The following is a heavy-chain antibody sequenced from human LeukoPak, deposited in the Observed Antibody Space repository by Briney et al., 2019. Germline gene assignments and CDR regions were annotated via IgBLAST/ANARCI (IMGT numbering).Heavy chain of an antibody. CDR1: GFTFSSYS. J-gene: IGHJ6*03. V-gene: IGHV3-48*04. CDR2: ISSSSSTI. CDR3: ARRIAARQGYYYYMDV. D-gene: IGHD6-6*01. Sequence: GGPLRLSCAASGFTFSSYSMNWVRQAPGKGLEWVSYISSSSSTIYYADSVKGRFTISRDNAKNSLYLQMNSLRAEDTALYYCARRIAARQGYYYYMDVWGKGTTVTVSS.